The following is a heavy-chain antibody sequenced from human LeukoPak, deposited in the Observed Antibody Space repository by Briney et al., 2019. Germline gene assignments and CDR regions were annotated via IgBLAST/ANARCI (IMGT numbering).Heavy chain of an antibody. CDR2: IKEDGSEK. J-gene: IGHJ5*02. V-gene: IGHV3-7*03. Sequence: GGSLRLSCAASGFTFSNYWMSWVRQAPGKGLEWVANIKEDGSEKYYVDSVKGRPTISRDNAKNSLYLQMNSLRAEDTAVYSCAKDPYRVVVATGNYLDPWGQGTLVTVSS. D-gene: IGHD2-15*01. CDR1: GFTFSNYW. CDR3: AKDPYRVVVATGNYLDP.